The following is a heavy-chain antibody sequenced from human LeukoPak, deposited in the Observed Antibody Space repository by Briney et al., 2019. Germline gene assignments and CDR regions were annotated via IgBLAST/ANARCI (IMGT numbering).Heavy chain of an antibody. D-gene: IGHD3-16*01. CDR3: TTDSPNDYVWGSYYY. Sequence: GGSLRLSCAASGFTFSNACMSWVRQAPGKGLEWVGRIKSKTDGGTTDYAAPVKGRFTISRDDSKNTLYLQMNSLKTEDTAVYYCTTDSPNDYVWGSYYYWGQGTLVTVSS. CDR1: GFTFSNAC. CDR2: IKSKTDGGTT. V-gene: IGHV3-15*01. J-gene: IGHJ4*02.